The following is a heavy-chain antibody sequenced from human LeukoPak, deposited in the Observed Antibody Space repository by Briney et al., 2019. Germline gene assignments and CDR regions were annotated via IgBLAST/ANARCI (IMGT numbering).Heavy chain of an antibody. CDR3: ARARTTPDF. CDR2: INPYNDYT. CDR1: GYTFTSYG. J-gene: IGHJ4*02. Sequence: ASVKVSCKASGYTFTSYGITWVRQAPGLGLEWMGWINPYNDYTNYAQKLQGRVTMTTDTSTSTAYMELRSLRSDDTAVYYCARARTTPDFWGQGTLVTVSS. V-gene: IGHV1-18*01. D-gene: IGHD4-17*01.